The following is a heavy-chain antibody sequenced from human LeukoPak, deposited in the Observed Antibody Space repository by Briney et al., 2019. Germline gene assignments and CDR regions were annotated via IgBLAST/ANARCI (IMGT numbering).Heavy chain of an antibody. CDR3: ARDRPPFDYFDY. J-gene: IGHJ4*02. V-gene: IGHV4-39*07. CDR2: IFYSGST. Sequence: PSETLSLTCTVSSGSISTSNYYWGWVRQPPGKALEWIGNIFYSGSTYYSPSLKSRVTISLDTSRNQFSLKLSSVTAADTAVYYCARDRPPFDYFDYWGQGTLVTVSS. CDR1: SGSISTSNYY.